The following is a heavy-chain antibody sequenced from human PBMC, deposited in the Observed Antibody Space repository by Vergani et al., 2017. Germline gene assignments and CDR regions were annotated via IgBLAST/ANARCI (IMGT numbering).Heavy chain of an antibody. V-gene: IGHV3-23*01. D-gene: IGHD3-22*01. Sequence: EVQLLESGGGLVQPGGSLKLSCEASGFTFSSYAMSWVRQAPGKGLEWVSAIRGSGGRTYYADSVKGRFTISRDNSKNTLYLQRNSLRAEDTAVYYCAKDRGSGDYLRFDYWGQGTLFTVSS. J-gene: IGHJ4*02. CDR1: GFTFSSYA. CDR3: AKDRGSGDYLRFDY. CDR2: IRGSGGRT.